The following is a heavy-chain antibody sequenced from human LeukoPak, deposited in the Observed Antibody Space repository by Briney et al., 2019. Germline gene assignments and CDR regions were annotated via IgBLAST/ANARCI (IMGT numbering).Heavy chain of an antibody. D-gene: IGHD2/OR15-2a*01. J-gene: IGHJ4*02. CDR3: TRKGSQWDFLVDY. CDR1: GFTFNTYG. V-gene: IGHV3-30*02. Sequence: GGSLRLFCAASGFTFNTYGMHWVRQAPGKGLEWGAFIRYDGSYKYYADSVKGRFTISRDNSENSLYLQMTGLTAEDTAVYYCTRKGSQWDFLVDYWGQGTRVAVSP. CDR2: IRYDGSYK.